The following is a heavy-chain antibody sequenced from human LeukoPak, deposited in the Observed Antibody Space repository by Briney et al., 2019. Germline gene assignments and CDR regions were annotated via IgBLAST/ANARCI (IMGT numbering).Heavy chain of an antibody. CDR1: GGSFSGYY. D-gene: IGHD6-13*01. CDR2: INHSGST. J-gene: IGHJ5*02. CDR3: ARMAVSSSWYWFDP. Sequence: PSETLSLTCAVYGGSFSGYYWSWIRQPPGKGLEWIGEINHSGSTNYNPSLKSRVTISVDTSKNQFSLKLSSVTAADTVVYYCARMAVSSSWYWFDPWGQGTLVTVSS. V-gene: IGHV4-34*01.